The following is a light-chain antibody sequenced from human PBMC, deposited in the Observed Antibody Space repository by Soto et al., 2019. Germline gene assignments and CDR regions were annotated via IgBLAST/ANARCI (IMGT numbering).Light chain of an antibody. CDR2: EVN. J-gene: IGLJ1*01. Sequence: QSALTQPRSVSGSPGQSVTISCTGTSSDVGGYNYVSWYQQHPGKAPKLIIHEVNQRPSGVPDRFSGSKSGNTASLTVSGLQAEDEGTYYCSSYGGYNNVVFGTGTKLTVL. CDR1: SSDVGGYNY. CDR3: SSYGGYNNVV. V-gene: IGLV2-8*01.